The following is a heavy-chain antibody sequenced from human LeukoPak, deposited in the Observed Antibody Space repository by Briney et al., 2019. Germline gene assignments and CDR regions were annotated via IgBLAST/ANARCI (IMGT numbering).Heavy chain of an antibody. D-gene: IGHD6-6*01. CDR2: VSGTGGRT. J-gene: IGHJ5*02. CDR3: VKASSSSPQYNWFDA. V-gene: IGHV3-23*01. CDR1: GFTFSSYS. Sequence: GGSLRLSCAAPGFTFSSYSMNWVRQAPGKGLEWVSVVSGTGGRTYYADSVKGRFTISRDNSKNTLYLQMNSLRAEDTALYYCVKASSSSPQYNWFDAWGQGTLVTVSS.